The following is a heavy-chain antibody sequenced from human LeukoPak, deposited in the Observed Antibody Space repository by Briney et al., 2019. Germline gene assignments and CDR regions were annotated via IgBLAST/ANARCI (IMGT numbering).Heavy chain of an antibody. J-gene: IGHJ3*02. CDR3: ARGSRIAQRLDAFDI. CDR1: GFTFSSYS. V-gene: IGHV3-21*05. CDR2: ISIRSDYI. D-gene: IGHD2-15*01. Sequence: GGSLRLSCVASGFTFSSYSMDWVRHAPGKGLEWVSYISIRSDYIYFADSMKGRFTISRDNGKNSLYLQMDSLRVKDTATYYCARGSRIAQRLDAFDIWGQGTLVTVSS.